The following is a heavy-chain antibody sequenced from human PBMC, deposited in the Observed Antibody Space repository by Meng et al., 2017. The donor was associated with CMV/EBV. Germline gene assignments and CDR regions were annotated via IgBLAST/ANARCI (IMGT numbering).Heavy chain of an antibody. J-gene: IGHJ5*02. Sequence: SCKASGGTFSSYAISGVAQAHGQGLEWMGWIIPIFGTANYAQKFQGRVTITTDESTSTAYMELSSLRSEDTAVYYCARDMAILGFDPWGQGTLVTVSS. CDR3: ARDMAILGFDP. D-gene: IGHD2-15*01. CDR1: GGTFSSYA. V-gene: IGHV1-69*05. CDR2: IIPIFGTA.